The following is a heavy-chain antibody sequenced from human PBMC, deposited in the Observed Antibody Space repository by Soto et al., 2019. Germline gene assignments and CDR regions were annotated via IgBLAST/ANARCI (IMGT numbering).Heavy chain of an antibody. V-gene: IGHV5-10-1*01. CDR2: INPYDSNT. D-gene: IGHD1-26*01. J-gene: IGHJ4*02. CDR3: ARLSGSNWDIDS. Sequence: PGESLKISCKGSGYSFTTYYISWVRLMPGKGLEWMGRINPYDSNTNYSPSFQGHVTISGXXXXXTXYXQXXXLKAXDAAMYYCARLSGSNWDIDSWRQGTLVTVAS. CDR1: GYSFTTYY.